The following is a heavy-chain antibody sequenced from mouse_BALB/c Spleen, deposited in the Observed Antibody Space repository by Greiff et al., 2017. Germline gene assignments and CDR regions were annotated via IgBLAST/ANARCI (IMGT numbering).Heavy chain of an antibody. V-gene: IGHV1S135*01. CDR3: ARPSMDY. J-gene: IGHJ4*01. CDR2: IDPFNGGT. Sequence: SGPELMKPGASVKISCKASGYSFTSYYMHWVKQSHGKSLEWIGYIDPFNGGTSYNQKFKGKATLTVDKSSSTAYMHLSSLTSEDSAVYYCARPSMDYWGQGTSVTVSS. CDR1: GYSFTSYY.